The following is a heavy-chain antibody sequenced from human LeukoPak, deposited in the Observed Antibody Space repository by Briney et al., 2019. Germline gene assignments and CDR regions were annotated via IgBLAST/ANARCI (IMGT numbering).Heavy chain of an antibody. V-gene: IGHV4-30-4*01. Sequence: PSETLSLTCTVSGSSISSGDYYWSWIRQPPGKGLEWIGYIYYSGSTYYNPSLKSRVTISVDTSKNQFSLKLSSVTAADTAVYYCARDSQRGYSYRYYYYGMDVWGQGTTVTVSS. CDR2: IYYSGST. CDR3: ARDSQRGYSYRYYYYGMDV. J-gene: IGHJ6*02. D-gene: IGHD5-18*01. CDR1: GSSISSGDYY.